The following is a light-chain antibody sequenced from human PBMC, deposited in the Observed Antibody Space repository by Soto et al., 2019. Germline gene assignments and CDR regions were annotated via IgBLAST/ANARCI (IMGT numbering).Light chain of an antibody. J-gene: IGLJ2*01. CDR2: EVT. Sequence: QLVLTQPPSASGSPGQSVTISCTGTSSDVGAYNYVSWYQQHPGTVPKLMIYEVTKRPSGVPDRFSGSKSGNTASLTVSGLQAEDEADYYCSSYAGSNNLVIFGGGTKVTVL. CDR1: SSDVGAYNY. CDR3: SSYAGSNNLVI. V-gene: IGLV2-8*01.